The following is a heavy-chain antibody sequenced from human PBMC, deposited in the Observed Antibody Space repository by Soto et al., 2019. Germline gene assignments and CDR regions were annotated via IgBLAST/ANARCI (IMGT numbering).Heavy chain of an antibody. Sequence: SVKDSYQASRYTFTSTYMHCVRQAPGQGLERMVVIDPYNGSTNDVQKLQGRLTITTDTSTTTDYMQLRSLRSDDTGVYYCAREKARTVTKQKPYYYYGMDVWGQGTTVTVSS. CDR2: IDPYNGST. D-gene: IGHD4-17*01. CDR3: AREKARTVTKQKPYYYYGMDV. J-gene: IGHJ6*02. V-gene: IGHV1-18*01. CDR1: RYTFTSTY.